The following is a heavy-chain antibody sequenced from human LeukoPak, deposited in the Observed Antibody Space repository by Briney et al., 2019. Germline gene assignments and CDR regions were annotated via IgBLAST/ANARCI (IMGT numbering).Heavy chain of an antibody. CDR1: RGSISSSTYY. D-gene: IGHD3-22*01. J-gene: IGHJ4*02. V-gene: IGHV4-39*01. Sequence: SETLSLTCTVSRGSISSSTYYWGWIRQPPGKGLEWIGSIYYSGSTYYNPSLKSRFTISIDTSKNQFSLRLSSVTAADTAVYYCASLNYYDSRGYYYVFDYWGQGTLVSVSS. CDR2: IYYSGST. CDR3: ASLNYYDSRGYYYVFDY.